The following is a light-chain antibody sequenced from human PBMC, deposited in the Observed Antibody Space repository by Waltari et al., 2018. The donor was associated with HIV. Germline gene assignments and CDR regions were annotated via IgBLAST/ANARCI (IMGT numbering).Light chain of an antibody. CDR2: DVS. Sequence: QSALTQPRSVSGSPGQSVTISCTGTSSDVGGYNYVSWYQHHPGKAPKLMIYDVSKRPSGVPDRFSGSKSGNTASLTISGLQAEDEADYYCCSYAGRYVMFGGGTKLTVL. CDR3: CSYAGRYVM. CDR1: SSDVGGYNY. J-gene: IGLJ3*02. V-gene: IGLV2-11*01.